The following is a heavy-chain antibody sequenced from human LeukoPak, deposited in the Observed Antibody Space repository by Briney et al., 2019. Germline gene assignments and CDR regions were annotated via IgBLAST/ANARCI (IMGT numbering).Heavy chain of an antibody. D-gene: IGHD2-2*02. V-gene: IGHV3-64D*06. CDR1: GFTFSSYA. CDR2: ISSNGGST. J-gene: IGHJ4*02. Sequence: GGSLRLSCEASGFTFSSYAMHWVRQAPGKGLEYVSAISSNGGSTYYADSVKGRFTISRDNSKNTLYLQMSSLRAEDMAVYYCVKDGRYCSSTSCYTMDYWGQGTLVTVSS. CDR3: VKDGRYCSSTSCYTMDY.